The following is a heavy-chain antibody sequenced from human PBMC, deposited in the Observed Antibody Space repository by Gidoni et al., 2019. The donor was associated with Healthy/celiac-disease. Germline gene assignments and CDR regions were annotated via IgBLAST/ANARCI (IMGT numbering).Heavy chain of an antibody. J-gene: IGHJ5*02. CDR3: ARAGSYYGSELVVDP. Sequence: QVQLVQSGAAVKKPGASVKVSCKASGYTFTSYAMHWVRQAPGQRLEWMGWINAGNGNTKYSQKFQGRVTITRDTSASTAYMELSSLRSEDTAVYYCARAGSYYGSELVVDPWGQGTLVTVSS. D-gene: IGHD3-10*01. CDR1: GYTFTSYA. V-gene: IGHV1-3*01. CDR2: INAGNGNT.